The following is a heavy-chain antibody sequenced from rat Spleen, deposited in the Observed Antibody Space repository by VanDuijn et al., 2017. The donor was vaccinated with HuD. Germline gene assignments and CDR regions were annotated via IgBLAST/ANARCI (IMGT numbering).Heavy chain of an antibody. D-gene: IGHD1-3*01. CDR2: MRYNGDT. J-gene: IGHJ2*01. CDR3: TRDPLNYGRYGYFDD. V-gene: IGHV2-63*01. CDR1: GFSLTSYN. Sequence: QVQLKESGPGLVQPSQTLSLTCTVSGFSLTSYNVHWVRQPPGKGLEWMGRMRYNGDTSYNSALKSRLSISRDTSKNQVFLKMNSLQTDDTGTYYCTRDPLNYGRYGYFDDWGQGVMVTVSS.